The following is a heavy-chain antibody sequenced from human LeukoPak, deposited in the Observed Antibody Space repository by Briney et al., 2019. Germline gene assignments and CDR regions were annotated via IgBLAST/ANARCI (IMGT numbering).Heavy chain of an antibody. V-gene: IGHV4-61*02. CDR3: ARAYYGGPYFDY. J-gene: IGHJ4*02. D-gene: IGHD4-23*01. Sequence: PSETLSLTCTVSGGSISSGSYYWSWIRQPAGKGLEWIGRIYTSGSTNYNPSLKSRVTISVDTSKNQFSLKLSSVTAADTAVYYCARAYYGGPYFDYWGQGTLVTVSS. CDR2: IYTSGST. CDR1: GGSISSGSYY.